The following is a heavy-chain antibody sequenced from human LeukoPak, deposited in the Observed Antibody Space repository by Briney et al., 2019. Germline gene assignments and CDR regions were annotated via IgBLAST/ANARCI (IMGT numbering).Heavy chain of an antibody. D-gene: IGHD2-21*02. CDR2: ISGGGDIT. Sequence: PGGSLRPSCAASGFNFANHAMSWVRQTPGKGLEWVSAISGGGDITYYADSVTGRFTISRDNSTDTLFLQMHSLRPGDTAVYYCVREDTPATANYWGQGTLVTISS. V-gene: IGHV3-23*01. CDR1: GFNFANHA. J-gene: IGHJ4*02. CDR3: VREDTPATANY.